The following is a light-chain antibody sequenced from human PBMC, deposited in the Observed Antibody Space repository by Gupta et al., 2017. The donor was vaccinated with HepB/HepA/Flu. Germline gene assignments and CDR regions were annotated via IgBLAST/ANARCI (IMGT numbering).Light chain of an antibody. V-gene: IGKV1-5*03. CDR1: ESISTW. CDR3: QHDHRSSWT. CDR2: RAS. J-gene: IGKJ1*01. Sequence: DIQMTQSPSTLSASVGDRVTLTCRASESISTWLAWYQQKPGKAPKLLIYRASTLESGVPSRFSGSGSGTEFTLTISSLQPDDFATYYCQHDHRSSWTFGQGTKVEI.